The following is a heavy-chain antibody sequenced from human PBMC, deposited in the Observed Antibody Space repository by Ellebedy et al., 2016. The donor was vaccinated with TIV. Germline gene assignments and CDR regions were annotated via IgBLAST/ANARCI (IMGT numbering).Heavy chain of an antibody. CDR2: ISSGGIT. Sequence: PGGSLRLSCAASGFTFSASGMTWARQAPGKGLEWVSGISSGGITYYADSVRGRFTISRDNSKNTLYLQMNSRRAEDTATYYCVKGSGTMDVWGQGTTVTVSS. CDR3: VKGSGTMDV. D-gene: IGHD1-1*01. CDR1: GFTFSASG. V-gene: IGHV3-23*01. J-gene: IGHJ6*02.